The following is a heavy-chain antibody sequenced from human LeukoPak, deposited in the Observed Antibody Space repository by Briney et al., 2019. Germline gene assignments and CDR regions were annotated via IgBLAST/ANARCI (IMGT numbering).Heavy chain of an antibody. Sequence: GGSLRLSCAASGFSFSSYAMHWVRQAPGKGLEWVALISLDGSNKYYADSVKGRFTISRDNSKNTLYLQMNSLRAEDTAVYYCAKDPRTVLSKGDYWGQGTLVNVSS. CDR1: GFSFSSYA. V-gene: IGHV3-30*04. CDR2: ISLDGSNK. CDR3: AKDPRTVLSKGDY. D-gene: IGHD4-17*01. J-gene: IGHJ4*02.